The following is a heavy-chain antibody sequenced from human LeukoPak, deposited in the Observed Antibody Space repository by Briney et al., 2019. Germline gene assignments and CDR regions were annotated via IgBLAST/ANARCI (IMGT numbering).Heavy chain of an antibody. Sequence: PGGSLRLSCAASGFTFSSYSMNWVRQAPGKGLEWVSYISSSSSTIYYADSVKGRFTISRDNAKNSLYLQMNSLRAEDTAVYYCARDLDFWAAYYFDYWGQGTLATVSS. CDR2: ISSSSSTI. D-gene: IGHD3-3*01. J-gene: IGHJ4*02. CDR3: ARDLDFWAAYYFDY. CDR1: GFTFSSYS. V-gene: IGHV3-48*01.